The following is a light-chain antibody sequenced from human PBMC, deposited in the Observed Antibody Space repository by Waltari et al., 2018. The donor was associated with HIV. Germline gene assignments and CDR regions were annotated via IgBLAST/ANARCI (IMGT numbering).Light chain of an antibody. CDR2: DVD. Sequence: QSALTQPASVSGPPGQSITISCTGTSDDIGGSNLVSWYQHHPGKAPRLIIFDVDKRPSGISERFSVSKSGYTASLTISGLRTEDEADYFCCSKSTIYFGVLFGGGTTLTVL. V-gene: IGLV2-23*02. CDR1: SDDIGGSNL. CDR3: CSKSTIYFGVL. J-gene: IGLJ2*01.